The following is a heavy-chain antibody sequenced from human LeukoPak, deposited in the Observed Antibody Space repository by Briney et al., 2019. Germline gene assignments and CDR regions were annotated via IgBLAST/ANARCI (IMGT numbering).Heavy chain of an antibody. Sequence: ASVKVSCKASGHTFTSYAMHWVRQAPGQRLEWMGWMNAGNGNTKYSQKFQGRVTITRDTSASTAYMELSSLRSEDTAVYYCARPRRGGAMVIDYWGQGTLVTVSS. V-gene: IGHV1-3*01. CDR3: ARPRRGGAMVIDY. CDR1: GHTFTSYA. CDR2: MNAGNGNT. D-gene: IGHD5-18*01. J-gene: IGHJ4*02.